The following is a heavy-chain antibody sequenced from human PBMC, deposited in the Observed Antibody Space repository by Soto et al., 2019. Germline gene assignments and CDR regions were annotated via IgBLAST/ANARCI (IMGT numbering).Heavy chain of an antibody. Sequence: PGESLKISCNGSGYSFTSYWISWVRQMPGKGLEWMGRIDPSDSYTNYSPSFQGHVTISADKSISTAYLQWSSLKASDTAMYYCARHDIVVVPAAIYYRMDVWGQGTKVTVSS. CDR1: GYSFTSYW. CDR2: IDPSDSYT. CDR3: ARHDIVVVPAAIYYRMDV. V-gene: IGHV5-10-1*01. J-gene: IGHJ6*02. D-gene: IGHD2-2*02.